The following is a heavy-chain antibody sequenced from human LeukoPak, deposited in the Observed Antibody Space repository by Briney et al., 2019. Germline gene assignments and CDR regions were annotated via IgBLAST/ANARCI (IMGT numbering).Heavy chain of an antibody. Sequence: ASVRVSCKASGYTFTGYDINWVRQPTAQGLERMGWMNPDTGDTGYAQNFQGRVSITRETSIDTAYMELSGLTSEDTGVCFFTRGALSGSPRDYWGEGTLVTVSS. V-gene: IGHV1-8*02. J-gene: IGHJ4*02. CDR1: GYTFTGYD. CDR3: TRGALSGSPRDY. D-gene: IGHD1-26*01. CDR2: MNPDTGDT.